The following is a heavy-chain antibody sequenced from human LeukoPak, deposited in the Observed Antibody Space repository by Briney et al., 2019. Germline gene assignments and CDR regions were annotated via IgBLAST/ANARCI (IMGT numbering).Heavy chain of an antibody. CDR2: ISKSGTYI. J-gene: IGHJ4*02. V-gene: IGHV3-21*01. Sequence: GGSLRLSCAASGVTFRDYTMNWVRQAPGKGLEWVSAISKSGTYIKYADSVKGRFTVSRDNAKNSLSLQMNSLRVEDTALYFCTREVLIVVEPASNTIDFWGQGTRVTVSS. CDR1: GVTFRDYT. D-gene: IGHD2-2*01. CDR3: TREVLIVVEPASNTIDF.